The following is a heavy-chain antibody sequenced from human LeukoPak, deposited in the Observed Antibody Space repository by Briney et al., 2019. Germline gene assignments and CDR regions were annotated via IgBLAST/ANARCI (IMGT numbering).Heavy chain of an antibody. J-gene: IGHJ4*02. V-gene: IGHV3-21*01. CDR3: ARDRDRYCSGGSCLVFDY. CDR1: GFTFSNYT. CDR2: ISSSSSYI. Sequence: GGSLRLSCAASGFTFSNYTMNWVRQAPGKGLEWVSSISSSSSYIYYADPVKGRFTISRDNAKNSLYLQMNSLRAEDTAVYYCARDRDRYCSGGSCLVFDYWGQGTLVTVSS. D-gene: IGHD2-15*01.